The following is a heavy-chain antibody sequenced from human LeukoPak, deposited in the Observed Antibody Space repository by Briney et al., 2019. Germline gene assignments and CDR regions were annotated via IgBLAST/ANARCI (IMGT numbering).Heavy chain of an antibody. J-gene: IGHJ6*04. CDR2: ISYDGSNK. CDR1: GFTFSSYG. CDR3: AKVHGSGEFLYYYYYYGMDV. D-gene: IGHD3-10*01. Sequence: GRSLRLSCAASGFTFSSYGMHWVRQAPGKGLEWVAVISYDGSNKYYADSVKSRFTISRDNSKNTLYLQMNSLRAEDTAVYYCAKVHGSGEFLYYYYYYGMDVWGKGTTVTVSS. V-gene: IGHV3-30*18.